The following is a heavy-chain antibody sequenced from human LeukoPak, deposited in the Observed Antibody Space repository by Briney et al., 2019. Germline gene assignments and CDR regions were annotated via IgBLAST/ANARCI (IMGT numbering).Heavy chain of an antibody. D-gene: IGHD6-13*01. CDR1: GVSISSGGYY. J-gene: IGHJ1*01. CDR2: IYYSGDT. Sequence: PSQTLSLTCSVSGVSISSGGYYWSWIRQHPGKGLEWIGYIYYSGDTSYNPSLKSRVNISVDTSKNQFSLKLSSVTAADTAVYYCAGGGSSKYLQQWGQGTLVTVSS. V-gene: IGHV4-31*03. CDR3: AGGGSSKYLQQ.